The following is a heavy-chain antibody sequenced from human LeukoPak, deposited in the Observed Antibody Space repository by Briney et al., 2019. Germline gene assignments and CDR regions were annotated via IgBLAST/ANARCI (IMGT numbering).Heavy chain of an antibody. J-gene: IGHJ4*02. CDR1: GFTFSSYS. CDR3: TTDWAGKEVDY. CDR2: IKSKTDGGTT. D-gene: IGHD3-16*01. Sequence: GGSLRLSCAASGFTFSSYSMNWVRQAPGKGLEWVGRIKSKTDGGTTDYAAPVKGRFTISRDDSKNTLYLQMNSLKTEDTAVYYCTTDWAGKEVDYWGQGTLVTVSS. V-gene: IGHV3-15*01.